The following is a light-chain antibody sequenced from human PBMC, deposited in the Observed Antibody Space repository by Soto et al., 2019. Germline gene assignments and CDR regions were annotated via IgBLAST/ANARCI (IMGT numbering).Light chain of an antibody. V-gene: IGKV1-5*03. CDR1: QSISSW. CDR2: KAS. J-gene: IGKJ4*01. Sequence: DIHMTQSPSTLSPSVVDIVTITCLASQSISSWLAWYQQTPVKAPKHLIYKASNLERGVPSRFSGSGSGTEFTLTISSLQTEDFVTYYCQQFASLVTFGGGTKVDI. CDR3: QQFASLVT.